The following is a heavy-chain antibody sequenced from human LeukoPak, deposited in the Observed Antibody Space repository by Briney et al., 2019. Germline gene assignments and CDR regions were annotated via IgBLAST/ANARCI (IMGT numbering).Heavy chain of an antibody. D-gene: IGHD6-19*01. J-gene: IGHJ4*02. V-gene: IGHV3-23*01. Sequence: GGSLRLSCAASGVTFNNYAMSWVRQAPGKGLEWVSDISGSGGVTHYADSVKGRFTISRDNSKNTLYLQMNSLRAEDTAVYYCAKSVGWVKYYFDYWGQGTLVTVSS. CDR3: AKSVGWVKYYFDY. CDR1: GVTFNNYA. CDR2: ISGSGGVT.